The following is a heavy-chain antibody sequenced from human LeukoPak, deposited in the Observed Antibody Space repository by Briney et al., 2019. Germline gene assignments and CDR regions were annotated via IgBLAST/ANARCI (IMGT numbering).Heavy chain of an antibody. CDR2: IGGGGSGT. D-gene: IGHD3-10*01. CDR3: AKSLGSGSYRAFDM. Sequence: GGSLRLSCAASTFIFRNFAMSWVRRAPGKGLEWVSSIGGGGSGTNYADSMKGRFTISRDNYKNTLYLEMNSLRVDYTAVYYCAKSLGSGSYRAFDMWGQGTMVSVSS. V-gene: IGHV3-23*01. CDR1: TFIFRNFA. J-gene: IGHJ3*02.